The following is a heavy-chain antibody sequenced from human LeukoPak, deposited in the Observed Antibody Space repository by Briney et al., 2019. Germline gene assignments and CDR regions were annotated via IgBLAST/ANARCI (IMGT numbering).Heavy chain of an antibody. CDR1: GFTFSSYA. V-gene: IGHV3-30*04. J-gene: IGHJ4*02. CDR2: ISYDGSNK. D-gene: IGHD3-10*01. Sequence: PGGSLRLSCAASGFTFSSYAMHWVRQAPGKGLEWVAVISYDGSNKYYADSVKGRFTISRDNSKNTVYLQMSSLRPEDTAVYFCAKELYFGSGSYPDYWGQGTLVRVSS. CDR3: AKELYFGSGSYPDY.